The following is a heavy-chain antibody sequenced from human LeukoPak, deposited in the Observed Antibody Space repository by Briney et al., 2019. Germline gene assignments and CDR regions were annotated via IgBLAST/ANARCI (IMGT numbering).Heavy chain of an antibody. V-gene: IGHV1-69*11. J-gene: IGHJ4*02. CDR3: AWAIRYKNSWEYFDY. CDR1: GGTFSSYA. D-gene: IGHD6-13*01. CDR2: ITPILNTA. Sequence: GSSVKVSCKASGGTFSSYAIIWVRQAPGQGLEWMGRITPILNTANYAQKFQGRVTITTDESTSTAYTELSSLRSEDTAIYYCAWAIRYKNSWEYFDYWGQGTLVTVSS.